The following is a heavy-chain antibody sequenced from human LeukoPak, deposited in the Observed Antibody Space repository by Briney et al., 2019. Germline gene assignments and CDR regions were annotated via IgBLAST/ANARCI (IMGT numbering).Heavy chain of an antibody. D-gene: IGHD6-13*01. Sequence: LGESLKISCKGSGYSFTSYWIGWVRQMPGKGLEWMGIIYPGDSDTRYSPSFQGQFTISADKSISTAYLQWSSLKASDTAMYYCARRAGTSSTWSLLDYWGQGTLVTVFS. V-gene: IGHV5-51*01. CDR3: ARRAGTSSTWSLLDY. J-gene: IGHJ4*02. CDR2: IYPGDSDT. CDR1: GYSFTSYW.